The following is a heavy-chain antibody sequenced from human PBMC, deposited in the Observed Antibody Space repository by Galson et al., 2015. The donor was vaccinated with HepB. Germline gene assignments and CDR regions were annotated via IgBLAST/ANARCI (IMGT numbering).Heavy chain of an antibody. CDR3: AREGGPPSYAGVGLDV. V-gene: IGHV3-30*04. CDR2: SSHDGNNE. J-gene: IGHJ6*02. CDR1: GFTFSTYS. Sequence: CAASGFTFSTYSMHWVRQAPGKGLEWVAFSSHDGNNENYADSLKGRFTVSRDNSKNSLDLQMNSLRTEDTAVYYCAREGGPPSYAGVGLDVWGQGTTVTVSS. D-gene: IGHD2-8*01.